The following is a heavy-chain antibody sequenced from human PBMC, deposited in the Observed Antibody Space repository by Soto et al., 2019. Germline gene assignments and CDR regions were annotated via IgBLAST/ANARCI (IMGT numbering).Heavy chain of an antibody. D-gene: IGHD6-19*01. Sequence: QVQLVESGGGVVQPGRSLRLSCAASGFSFSSYAMHWVRQAPGKGLEWVASISYGGTNKYYADSVNGRFTISRDNSENALYLQMNSRRPEDTAVFDLASASGCGIDFILFFGYWGLGTLVTVSS. CDR1: GFSFSSYA. J-gene: IGHJ4*02. CDR2: ISYGGTNK. CDR3: ASASGCGIDFILFFGY. V-gene: IGHV3-30-3*01.